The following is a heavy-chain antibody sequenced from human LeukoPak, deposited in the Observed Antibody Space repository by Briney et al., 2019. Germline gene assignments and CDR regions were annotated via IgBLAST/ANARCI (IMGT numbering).Heavy chain of an antibody. CDR3: ARDLTLWSGYSIDY. J-gene: IGHJ4*02. V-gene: IGHV3-30-3*01. CDR1: GFTFSSYA. Sequence: PGGSLRLSCAASGFTFSSYAMHWVRQAPGKGLEWVAVISYDGSNKYYADSVKGRFTISRDNSKNTLYLQMNSLRAEDTAVYYCARDLTLWSGYSIDYWGQGTLVTVSS. D-gene: IGHD3-3*01. CDR2: ISYDGSNK.